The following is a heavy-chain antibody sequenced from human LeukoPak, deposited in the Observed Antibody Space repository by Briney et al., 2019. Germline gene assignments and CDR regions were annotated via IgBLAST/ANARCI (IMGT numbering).Heavy chain of an antibody. CDR1: GITVSSNY. Sequence: PGGSLRLSCAASGITVSSNYMSWVRQAPGKGLEWVSVIYSGGNTYYAGSVKGRFTISRDNSKNTVYLQLNSLRAEDTAVYYCARRNHYDSGDHYRDDAFDIWGQGTMVTVSS. J-gene: IGHJ3*02. CDR3: ARRNHYDSGDHYRDDAFDI. CDR2: IYSGGNT. D-gene: IGHD3-22*01. V-gene: IGHV3-66*02.